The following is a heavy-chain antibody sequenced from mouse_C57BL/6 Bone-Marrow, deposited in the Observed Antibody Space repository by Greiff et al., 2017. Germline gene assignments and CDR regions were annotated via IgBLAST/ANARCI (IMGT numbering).Heavy chain of an antibody. J-gene: IGHJ2*01. CDR1: GFNIKDDY. CDR3: TTRYYCGSSAYYFDY. Sequence: VQLQQSGAELVRPGASVKLSCTASGFNIKDDYMHWVKQRPEQGLEWIGWIDPENGDTEYASKFQGKATITADTSSNTAYLQLSSLTSEDTAVYYCTTRYYCGSSAYYFDYWGQGTTLTVSA. D-gene: IGHD1-1*01. V-gene: IGHV14-4*01. CDR2: IDPENGDT.